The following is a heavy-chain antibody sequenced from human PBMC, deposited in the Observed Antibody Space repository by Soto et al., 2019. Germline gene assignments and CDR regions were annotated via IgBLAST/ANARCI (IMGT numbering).Heavy chain of an antibody. J-gene: IGHJ4*02. Sequence: PGGSLRLSCAVSGFTFSDYYMTWIRQAPGKGLEWVSYISGGGGSTIQYADSVKGRFTISRDNAKNSLYLQMNSLRGEDTAVYYCATVRGYYDSSGFDYWGQGTLVTVSS. D-gene: IGHD3-22*01. V-gene: IGHV3-11*01. CDR1: GFTFSDYY. CDR3: ATVRGYYDSSGFDY. CDR2: ISGGGGSTI.